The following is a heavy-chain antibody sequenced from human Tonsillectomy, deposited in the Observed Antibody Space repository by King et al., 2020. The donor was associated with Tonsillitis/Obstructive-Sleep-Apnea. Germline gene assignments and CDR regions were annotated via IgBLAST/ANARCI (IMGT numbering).Heavy chain of an antibody. Sequence: VQLQESGPGLVKPSGTLSLTCAVSGGSISSSNWWSWVHQPPGKGLEWIGEIYHSGSTNYNPSLKSRVTISVDKAKNQFSLKLSSVTAADTAVYYCARDSNTDIVVVPAAFDPWGQGTLVTVSS. CDR3: ARDSNTDIVVVPAAFDP. J-gene: IGHJ5*02. CDR1: GGSISSSNW. CDR2: IYHSGST. V-gene: IGHV4-4*02. D-gene: IGHD2-2*01.